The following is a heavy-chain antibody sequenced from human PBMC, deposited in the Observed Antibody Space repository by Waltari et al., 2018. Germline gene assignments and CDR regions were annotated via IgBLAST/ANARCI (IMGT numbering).Heavy chain of an antibody. D-gene: IGHD4-17*01. J-gene: IGHJ4*02. Sequence: QVHLVQSGAEVKKPGASVKVSCKASGYTFTGYYIQWVRRAPGKGLAWMGRITPNSGNTNYAQKFQGRVTLTRDTSINTAYMELSSLKSDDTAVYYCARDLGSDYGNRDYWGQGTLVTVPS. CDR2: ITPNSGNT. CDR3: ARDLGSDYGNRDY. V-gene: IGHV1-2*06. CDR1: GYTFTGYY.